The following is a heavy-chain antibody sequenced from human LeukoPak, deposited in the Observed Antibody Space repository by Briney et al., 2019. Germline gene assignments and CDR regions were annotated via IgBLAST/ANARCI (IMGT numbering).Heavy chain of an antibody. CDR3: ARSHYYDSSGYYA. V-gene: IGHV3-11*01. D-gene: IGHD3-22*01. CDR1: GFTFSDYY. J-gene: IGHJ4*02. Sequence: GGSLRLSCAASGFTFSDYYMSWIRQAPGKGLEWVSYISSSGSTIYYADSVKGRFTISRDNAKNSLYLQMNRLRAEDTAVYYCARSHYYDSSGYYAWGQGTLVTVSS. CDR2: ISSSGSTI.